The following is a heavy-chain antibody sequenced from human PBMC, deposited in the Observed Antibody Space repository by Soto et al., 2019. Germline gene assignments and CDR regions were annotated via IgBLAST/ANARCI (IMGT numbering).Heavy chain of an antibody. D-gene: IGHD6-19*01. CDR3: ASRFHGYSSGWSDVYFDY. V-gene: IGHV1-69*13. Sequence: GASVKVSCKASGGTFSSYAISWVRQAPGQGLEWMGGIIPIFGTANYAQKFQGRVTITADESTSTAYMELSSLRSEDTAVYYCASRFHGYSSGWSDVYFDYWGQGTLVTVSS. J-gene: IGHJ4*02. CDR1: GGTFSSYA. CDR2: IIPIFGTA.